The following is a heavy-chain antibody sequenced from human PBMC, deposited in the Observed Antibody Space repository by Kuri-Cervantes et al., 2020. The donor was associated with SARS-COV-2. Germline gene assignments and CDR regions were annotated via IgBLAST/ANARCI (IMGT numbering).Heavy chain of an antibody. Sequence: GESLKISCAASGYTFTGYYMHWVRQAPGQGLEWMGWINPNSGGTNYAQKFQGRVTMTRDTSISTAYMELSRLRSDDTAVYYCARPSAAAGTGAVHDDYWGQGTLVTVSS. D-gene: IGHD6-13*01. V-gene: IGHV1-2*02. CDR2: INPNSGGT. J-gene: IGHJ4*02. CDR3: ARPSAAAGTGAVHDDY. CDR1: GYTFTGYY.